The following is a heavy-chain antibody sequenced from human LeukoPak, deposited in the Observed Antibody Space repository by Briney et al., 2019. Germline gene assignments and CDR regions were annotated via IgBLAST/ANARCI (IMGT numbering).Heavy chain of an antibody. Sequence: KPSETLSLTCTVSGGSISSYYWSWIRQPAGKGLEWIGRIYSSGSTNYNPSLKSRVAMSVDTSKNQFSLKLSSVTAADTAVYYCARETWLQLYFYNYYFDYWGQGTLVTVSS. D-gene: IGHD5-24*01. CDR1: GGSISSYY. CDR2: IYSSGST. V-gene: IGHV4-4*07. CDR3: ARETWLQLYFYNYYFDY. J-gene: IGHJ4*02.